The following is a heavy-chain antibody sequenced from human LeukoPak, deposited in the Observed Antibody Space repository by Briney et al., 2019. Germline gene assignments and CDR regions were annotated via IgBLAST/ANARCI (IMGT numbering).Heavy chain of an antibody. Sequence: GGSLRLSCAASGFTFSSYGMHWVRQAPGKRLEWVAFIRYDGSNKYYADSVKGRFTISRDNSKNTLYLQMNSLRAEDTAVYYCAKDKAVAAHYYYYMDVWGKGTTVTISS. CDR2: IRYDGSNK. CDR1: GFTFSSYG. D-gene: IGHD6-19*01. CDR3: AKDKAVAAHYYYYMDV. V-gene: IGHV3-30*02. J-gene: IGHJ6*03.